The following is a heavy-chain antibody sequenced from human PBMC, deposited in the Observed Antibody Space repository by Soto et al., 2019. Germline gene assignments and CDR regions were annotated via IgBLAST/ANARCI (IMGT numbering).Heavy chain of an antibody. CDR1: GGTFSSYT. Sequence: QVQLVQSGAEVKKPGSSVKVSCKASGGTFSSYTISWVRQAPGQGLEWMGRIIPILGIANYAQKFQGRVTITADKSTSTAYMELSSLRSEDTAVYYCASDEGIVVVFDYWGPGTLVTGSS. D-gene: IGHD2-2*01. J-gene: IGHJ4*02. V-gene: IGHV1-69*02. CDR2: IIPILGIA. CDR3: ASDEGIVVVFDY.